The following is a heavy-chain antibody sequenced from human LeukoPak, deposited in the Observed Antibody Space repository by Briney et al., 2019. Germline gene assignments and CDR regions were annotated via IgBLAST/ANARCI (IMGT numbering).Heavy chain of an antibody. D-gene: IGHD3-10*01. V-gene: IGHV3-30*18. Sequence: PPGGAPRLSCTASKFTFSNYGMHWGRQAPGKGGGGVSVVSSDGGTKYYADSVKGRFTISRDNSRNTMYLQMDSLRAEDTAVYYCAKEYDSGGYGANFDYWGQGTLVTVSS. CDR1: KFTFSNYG. CDR2: VSSDGGTK. CDR3: AKEYDSGGYGANFDY. J-gene: IGHJ4*02.